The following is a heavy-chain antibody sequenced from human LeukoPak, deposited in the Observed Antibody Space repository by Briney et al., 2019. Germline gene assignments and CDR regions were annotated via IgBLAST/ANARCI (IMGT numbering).Heavy chain of an antibody. D-gene: IGHD6-19*01. Sequence: SETLSLTCTVSGGSISSYYWSWIRQPPGKGLEWIGYIYYSGSTNYNPSLKSRVTISVDTSKNQFSLKLSSVTAADTAVYYCARLYSSGCLDYWGQGTLVTVSS. CDR2: IYYSGST. CDR3: ARLYSSGCLDY. J-gene: IGHJ4*02. V-gene: IGHV4-59*01. CDR1: GGSISSYY.